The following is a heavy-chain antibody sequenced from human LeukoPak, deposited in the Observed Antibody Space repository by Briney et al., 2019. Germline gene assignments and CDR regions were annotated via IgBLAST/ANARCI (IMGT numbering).Heavy chain of an antibody. J-gene: IGHJ6*02. CDR3: KGYCSSSSCYSDMDV. D-gene: IGHD2-2*02. CDR2: INWNGGRK. V-gene: IGHV3-20*04. Sequence: PGGSLRLSCAASGFTFSSYVMYWVRQAPGKGLEWVAGINWNGGRKGYADSVKGRFTISRDNAKNSLYLQMNSLRAEGTALYYCKGYCSSSSCYSDMDVWGQGTTVTVSS. CDR1: GFTFSSYV.